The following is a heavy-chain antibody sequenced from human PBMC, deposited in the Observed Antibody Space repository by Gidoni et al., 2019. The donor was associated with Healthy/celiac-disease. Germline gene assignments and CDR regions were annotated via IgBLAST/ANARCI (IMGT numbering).Heavy chain of an antibody. V-gene: IGHV1-3*01. CDR2: INAGNGNT. D-gene: IGHD2-2*01. J-gene: IGHJ5*02. Sequence: HVQLVQSGAEVNKPGASVKVSCKASGCTFTRYAMHWVRQAPGQRLEWMGWINAGNGNTKYSQKFQGRVTITRDTSASTAYMELSSLRSEDTAVYYCARERGSIVVVPADRDWFDPWGQGTLVTVSS. CDR1: GCTFTRYA. CDR3: ARERGSIVVVPADRDWFDP.